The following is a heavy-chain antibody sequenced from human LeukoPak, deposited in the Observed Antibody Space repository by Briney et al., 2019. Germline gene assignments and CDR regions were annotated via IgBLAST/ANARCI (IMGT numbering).Heavy chain of an antibody. CDR3: ARPDYDSSGTDY. J-gene: IGHJ4*02. V-gene: IGHV4-59*08. CDR2: IYYSGST. D-gene: IGHD3-22*01. Sequence: SETLSLTCTVSGGSISSYYWSWIRQPPGKGLEWIGYIYYSGSTNYNPSLKSRVTISVDTSKNQFSLKLSSVTAADTAVYYCARPDYDSSGTDYWGQGTLVTVSS. CDR1: GGSISSYY.